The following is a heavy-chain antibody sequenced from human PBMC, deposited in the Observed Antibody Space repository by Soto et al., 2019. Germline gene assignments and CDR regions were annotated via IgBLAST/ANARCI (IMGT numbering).Heavy chain of an antibody. CDR1: EYTFSSYT. CDR2: INAGNGDS. J-gene: IGHJ4*02. V-gene: IGHV1-3*01. Sequence: ASVKVSCKASEYTFSSYTLHWVRQATGQRLEWMGWINAGNGDSKYSQKFQGRVSISRDTSASTASMELSSLTSEDTAVYYCARELQGLYYFDYWGQGTLVTVSS. D-gene: IGHD4-4*01. CDR3: ARELQGLYYFDY.